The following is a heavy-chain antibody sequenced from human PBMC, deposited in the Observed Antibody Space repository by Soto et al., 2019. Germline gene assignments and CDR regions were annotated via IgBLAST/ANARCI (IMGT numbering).Heavy chain of an antibody. CDR1: GGSISSGDYY. D-gene: IGHD3-22*01. V-gene: IGHV4-30-4*01. CDR3: ARASYYYDSSGYWFDD. CDR2: IYYSGST. J-gene: IGHJ4*02. Sequence: SETLSLTGTVSGGSISSGDYYWSWIRQPPGKGLEWIGYIYYSGSTYYNPSLKSRVTISVDTSKNQFSLKLSSVTAADTAVYYCARASYYYDSSGYWFDDWGQGTLVTVSS.